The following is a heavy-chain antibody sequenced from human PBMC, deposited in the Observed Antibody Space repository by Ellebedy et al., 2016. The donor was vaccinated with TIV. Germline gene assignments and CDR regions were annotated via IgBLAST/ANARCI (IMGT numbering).Heavy chain of an antibody. Sequence: GESLKISCAASGFTFSACGMHWVRQAPGKGLEWVAVILYDGSDQYYADSVKGRFSISRDNSRNTLYLQMNSLRLEDTAVYYCVKSEDYYGSGTYQNAYWGQGTLVTVSS. D-gene: IGHD3-10*01. V-gene: IGHV3-30*18. CDR3: VKSEDYYGSGTYQNAY. CDR1: GFTFSACG. J-gene: IGHJ4*02. CDR2: ILYDGSDQ.